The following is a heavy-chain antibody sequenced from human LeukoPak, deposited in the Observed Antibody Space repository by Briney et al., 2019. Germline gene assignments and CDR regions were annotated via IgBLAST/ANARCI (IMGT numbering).Heavy chain of an antibody. Sequence: GGSLRLSCAASGFTFDDYAMHWVRQAPGKGLEWVSLISWDGDNTYYADSVKGRFTISRDNSKNTLYLQMNSLRAEDTAVYYCAKDPRRMARLITFGGGRPYYFDYWGQGTLVTVSS. V-gene: IGHV3-43D*03. CDR2: ISWDGDNT. D-gene: IGHD3-16*01. CDR1: GFTFDDYA. J-gene: IGHJ4*02. CDR3: AKDPRRMARLITFGGGRPYYFDY.